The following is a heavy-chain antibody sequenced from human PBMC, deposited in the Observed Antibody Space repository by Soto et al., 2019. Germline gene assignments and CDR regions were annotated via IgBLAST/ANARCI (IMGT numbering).Heavy chain of an antibody. D-gene: IGHD2-15*01. CDR1: GGTFSSYA. J-gene: IGHJ4*02. Sequence: SVKVSCKASGGTFSSYAISWVRQAPGQGLEWMGGIIPIFGTANYAQKFQGRVTITADESTSTAYMELSSLRSEDTAVYYCARGCYYVVVVATPVYYFDYWGQGTLVTVSS. V-gene: IGHV1-69*13. CDR2: IIPIFGTA. CDR3: ARGCYYVVVVATPVYYFDY.